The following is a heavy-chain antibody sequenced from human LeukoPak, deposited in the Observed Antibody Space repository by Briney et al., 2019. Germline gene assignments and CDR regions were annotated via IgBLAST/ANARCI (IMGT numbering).Heavy chain of an antibody. V-gene: IGHV3-30*18. CDR3: AKDQTYYYGSGSMDV. D-gene: IGHD3-10*01. CDR2: ISYDGSNK. J-gene: IGHJ6*02. Sequence: GGSLRLSCAASGFTFSSYGMHWVRQAPGKGLEWVAVISYDGSNKYYADSVKGRFTISRDNSKNTLYLQMNSLRAEDTAVYYCAKDQTYYYGSGSMDVWGQGTTVTVSS. CDR1: GFTFSSYG.